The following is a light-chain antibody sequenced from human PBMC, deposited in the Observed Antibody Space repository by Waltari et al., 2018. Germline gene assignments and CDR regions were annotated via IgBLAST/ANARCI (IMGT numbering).Light chain of an antibody. CDR1: QGVLNSSTNRHY. Sequence: DSVMTQSPHSLAVSLGERATIHSQSSQGVLNSSTNRHYIAWDQQKVGHPPKLLIYWASTREFGVPDRFSGSVSGTDFTLTISDLQAEDVAVYFCQQCYDVPLSFGGGTKVEIK. CDR2: WAS. J-gene: IGKJ4*01. V-gene: IGKV4-1*01. CDR3: QQCYDVPLS.